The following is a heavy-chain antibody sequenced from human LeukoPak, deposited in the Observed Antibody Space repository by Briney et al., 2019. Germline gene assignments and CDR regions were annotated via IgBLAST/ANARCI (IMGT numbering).Heavy chain of an antibody. CDR3: ARLDYYDTSGYPANY. CDR1: GGSFSGYY. J-gene: IGHJ4*02. CDR2: ISHSGST. D-gene: IGHD3-22*01. Sequence: PSETLSLTCGVYGGSFSGYYWSWIRQPPGKGLEWIGEISHSGSTNYNPSLKSRVTISVDTSKNEFSLNLSSVTAADTAVYLCARLDYYDTSGYPANYWGQGTLVTVSS. V-gene: IGHV4-34*01.